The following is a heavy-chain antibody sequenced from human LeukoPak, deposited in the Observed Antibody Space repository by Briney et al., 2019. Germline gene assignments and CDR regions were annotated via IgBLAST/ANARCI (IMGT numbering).Heavy chain of an antibody. CDR2: IIPIFGTA. J-gene: IGHJ4*02. D-gene: IGHD3-10*01. CDR1: GGTFSSYA. CDR3: ARDLAGVQDY. V-gene: IGHV1-69*06. Sequence: ASVKVSCTASGGTFSSYAISWVRQAPGQGLEWMGGIIPIFGTANYAQKFRGRVTITADKSTRTAYMELSSLRSDDTAVYYCARDLAGVQDYWGQGTLVTVSS.